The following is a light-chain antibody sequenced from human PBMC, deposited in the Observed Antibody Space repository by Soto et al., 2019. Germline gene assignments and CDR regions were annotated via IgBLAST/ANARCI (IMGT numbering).Light chain of an antibody. CDR2: AAS. Sequence: EIVMTQSPATLSVSPGDRATLSCRASQSVSRNLAWYQQKPGQAPRLLIYAASTRATGIPARFSGSGSGTDFTHYFSSLQSKDFAVYYFQQYNNWPYTFGQGTKLAIK. CDR3: QQYNNWPYT. J-gene: IGKJ2*01. V-gene: IGKV3-15*01. CDR1: QSVSRN.